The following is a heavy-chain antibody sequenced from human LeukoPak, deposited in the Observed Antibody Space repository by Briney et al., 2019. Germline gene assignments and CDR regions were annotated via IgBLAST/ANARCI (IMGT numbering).Heavy chain of an antibody. CDR3: TSLYCSGGSCYVDY. V-gene: IGHV3-73*01. J-gene: IGHJ4*02. CDR1: GFTFSGSA. Sequence: GGSLRLSCAASGFTFSGSAMHWVRQASGQGLEWVGRIRSKANSYATAYAASVKGRYTISRDDSKNTAYLQMSSLKTEDTAVYYCTSLYCSGGSCYVDYWGQGTLVTVSS. D-gene: IGHD2-15*01. CDR2: IRSKANSYAT.